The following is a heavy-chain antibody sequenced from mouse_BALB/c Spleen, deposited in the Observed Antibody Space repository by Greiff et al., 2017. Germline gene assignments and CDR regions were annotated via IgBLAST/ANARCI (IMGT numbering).Heavy chain of an antibody. V-gene: IGHV5-6-5*01. Sequence: EVHLVESGGGLVKPGGSLKLSCAASGFTFSSYAMSWVRQTPEKRLEWVASISSGGSTYYPDSVKGRFTISRDNARNILYLQMSSLRSEDTAMYYCARDGAARAMDYWGQGTSVTVSS. CDR3: ARDGAARAMDY. J-gene: IGHJ4*01. D-gene: IGHD6-1*01. CDR1: GFTFSSYA. CDR2: ISSGGST.